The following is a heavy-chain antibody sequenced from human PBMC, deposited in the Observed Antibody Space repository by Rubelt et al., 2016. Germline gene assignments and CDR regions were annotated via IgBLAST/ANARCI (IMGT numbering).Heavy chain of an antibody. CDR3: ARDRTPSGYDSGMDV. V-gene: IGHV4-59*01. D-gene: IGHD5-12*01. J-gene: IGHJ6*02. CDR2: IYSSGST. Sequence: QVQLQESGPGLVKPSETLSLICTVSGGSISSSYWSWIRQPPGKGLEWIGYIYSSGSTNYNASLKSRVTISIDRSKNQFSLNLRSVTAADTAVYYCARDRTPSGYDSGMDVWGQGTTVTVSS. CDR1: GGSISSSY.